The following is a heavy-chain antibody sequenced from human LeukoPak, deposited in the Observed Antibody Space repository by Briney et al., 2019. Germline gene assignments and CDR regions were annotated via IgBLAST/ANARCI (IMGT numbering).Heavy chain of an antibody. CDR3: ARVIVVLPAAMRY. CDR1: GYTFTGYY. V-gene: IGHV1-2*02. D-gene: IGHD2-2*01. CDR2: INPNSGGT. J-gene: IGHJ4*02. Sequence: ASVKVSCKASGYTFTGYYMHWVRQAPGQGLECMGWINPNSGGTNYAQKFQGRVTMTRDTSISTAYMELSRLRSDDTAVYYCARVIVVLPAAMRYWGQGTLVTVSS.